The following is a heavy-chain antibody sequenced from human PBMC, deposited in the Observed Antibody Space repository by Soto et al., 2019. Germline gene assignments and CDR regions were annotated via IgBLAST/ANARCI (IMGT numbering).Heavy chain of an antibody. CDR3: ARDPDSSGYYYFDY. CDR1: GFTFSSYA. D-gene: IGHD3-22*01. J-gene: IGHJ4*02. Sequence: EVQLVESGGGLVQPGGSLRLSCAASGFTFSSYAMHWVRQAPGKGLEYVSAISSYGGSTYYANSVQGRFTISRDNSKNTLYLQMGSLSAEDMAVYYCARDPDSSGYYYFDYWGQGTLVTVSS. CDR2: ISSYGGST. V-gene: IGHV3-64*01.